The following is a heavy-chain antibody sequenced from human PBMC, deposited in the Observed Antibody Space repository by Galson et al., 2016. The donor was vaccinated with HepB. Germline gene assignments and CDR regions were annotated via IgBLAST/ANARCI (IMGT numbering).Heavy chain of an antibody. Sequence: PALVKPTQTLTLTCTFSGFSLSTSGVGVGWIRQPPGKALEWLALIYWDDDKRYSPSLKSRLTVTKDTSKNQVVLTMTDMDPVDTATYYCAHRPYSYGSATDDYMDGWGKGTTVTVSS. V-gene: IGHV2-5*02. D-gene: IGHD5-18*01. CDR3: AHRPYSYGSATDDYMDG. CDR2: IYWDDDK. J-gene: IGHJ6*03. CDR1: GFSLSTSGVG.